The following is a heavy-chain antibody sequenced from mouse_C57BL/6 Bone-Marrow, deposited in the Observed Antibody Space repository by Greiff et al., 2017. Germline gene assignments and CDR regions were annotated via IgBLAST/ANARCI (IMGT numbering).Heavy chain of an antibody. CDR1: GYTFTDYY. Sequence: EVKLQQSGPELVKPGASVKISCKASGYTFTDYYMNWVKQSHGKSLEWIGDINPNNGGTSYNQKFKGKATLTVDKSSSTAYMELRSLTSEDSAVYYCARSVLRSYWGQGTLVTVSA. CDR3: ARSVLRSY. J-gene: IGHJ3*01. CDR2: INPNNGGT. D-gene: IGHD1-2*01. V-gene: IGHV1-26*01.